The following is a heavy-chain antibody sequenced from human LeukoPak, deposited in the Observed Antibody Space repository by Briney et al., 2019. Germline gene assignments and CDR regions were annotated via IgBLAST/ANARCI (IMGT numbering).Heavy chain of an antibody. CDR2: ISGSGGST. Sequence: PGESLRLSCAASGFTFSSYAMSWVRQAPGKGLEWVSAISGSGGSTYYADSVKGRFTIYRDNSKNTLYLQMNSLRAEDAAVYYCARQLGYCSDGSCYFDYWGQGTLVTVSS. CDR3: ARQLGYCSDGSCYFDY. CDR1: GFTFSSYA. V-gene: IGHV3-23*01. J-gene: IGHJ4*02. D-gene: IGHD2-15*01.